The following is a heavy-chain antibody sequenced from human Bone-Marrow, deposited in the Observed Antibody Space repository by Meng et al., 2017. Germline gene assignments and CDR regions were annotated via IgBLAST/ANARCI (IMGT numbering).Heavy chain of an antibody. Sequence: GESLKISCAASGFTVSSNYMSWVRQAPGKGLEWVSVIYSGGSTYYADSVKGRFTISRDNSKNTLYLQMNSLRAEDTAVYYCTRDHTMIRGVLADWGQGTRVTGSS. CDR1: GFTVSSNY. V-gene: IGHV3-53*01. D-gene: IGHD3-10*01. CDR3: TRDHTMIRGVLAD. J-gene: IGHJ4*02. CDR2: IYSGGST.